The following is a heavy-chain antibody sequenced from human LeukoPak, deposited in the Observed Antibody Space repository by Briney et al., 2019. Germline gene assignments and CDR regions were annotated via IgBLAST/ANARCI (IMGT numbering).Heavy chain of an antibody. V-gene: IGHV3-11*04. CDR3: AREGLYYYDRSGYDAHY. CDR1: GFTFSDYY. CDR2: IGSSGSNI. J-gene: IGHJ4*02. D-gene: IGHD3-22*01. Sequence: GGSLRLSCAASGFTFSDYYMSWIRQAPGKGLEWVSYIGSSGSNIYYADSVKGRFTISRDNTKNSLYLQMNSLRAEDTAVYYCAREGLYYYDRSGYDAHYWGQGTLVTVSS.